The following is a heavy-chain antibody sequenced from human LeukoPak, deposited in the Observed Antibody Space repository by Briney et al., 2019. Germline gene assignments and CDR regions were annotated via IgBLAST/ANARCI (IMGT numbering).Heavy chain of an antibody. Sequence: SETLSLTCTVSNGSISSYYWSWIRQPPGKGLERIGRIYNAGSTNYNPSLKGRVTMSVDTSKNQFYLRLNSVTAADTALYYCATVRESSGYYLAAFDVWGEGTMVTVSS. V-gene: IGHV4-4*07. CDR3: ATVRESSGYYLAAFDV. CDR2: IYNAGST. D-gene: IGHD3-22*01. J-gene: IGHJ3*01. CDR1: NGSISSYY.